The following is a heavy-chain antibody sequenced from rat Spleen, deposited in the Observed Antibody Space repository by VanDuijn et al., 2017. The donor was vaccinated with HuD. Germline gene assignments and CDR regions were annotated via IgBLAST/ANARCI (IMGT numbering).Heavy chain of an antibody. CDR2: IRYDGAVT. Sequence: EVQLVESGGGLVQPGRSLKLSCAASGFTFSDYDMAWVRQAPTKGLEWVASIRYDGAVTYYRDSVKGRFTISRDNAKSSLYLQMDSLRSEDTATYYCTTVDRYWGQGVMVTVSS. J-gene: IGHJ2*01. CDR3: TTVDRY. V-gene: IGHV5-20*01. CDR1: GFTFSDYD.